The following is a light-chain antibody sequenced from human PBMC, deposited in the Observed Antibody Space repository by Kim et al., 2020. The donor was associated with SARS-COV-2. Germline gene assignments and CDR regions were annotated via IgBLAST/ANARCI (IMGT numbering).Light chain of an antibody. CDR2: EDK. Sequence: KNVCWYQQRPGQSPVLVMYEDKQRPSGIPERFSGSNSGNTATLTISETQAMDEADYYCQAWDNNTIVIGGGTQLTVL. CDR3: QAWDNNTIV. CDR1: KN. J-gene: IGLJ2*01. V-gene: IGLV3-1*01.